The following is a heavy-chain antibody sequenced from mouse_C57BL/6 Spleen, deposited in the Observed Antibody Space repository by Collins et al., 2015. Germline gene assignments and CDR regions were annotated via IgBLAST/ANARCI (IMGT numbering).Heavy chain of an antibody. D-gene: IGHD2-14*01. J-gene: IGHJ4*01. V-gene: IGHV2-9*02. Sequence: QVQLKESGPGLVAPSQSLSITCTVSGFSLTSYGVHWVRQPPGKGLEWLGVIWAGGSTNYNSALMSRLSISKDNSKSQVFLKMNSLQTDDTAMYYCARDRYDVLYYYAMDYWGQGTSVTVSS. CDR1: GFSLTSYG. CDR3: ARDRYDVLYYYAMDY. CDR2: IWAGGST.